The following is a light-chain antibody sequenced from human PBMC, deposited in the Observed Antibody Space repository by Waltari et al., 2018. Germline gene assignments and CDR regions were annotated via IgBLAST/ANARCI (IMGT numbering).Light chain of an antibody. CDR2: GKS. V-gene: IGLV3-19*01. CDR1: SLRTYY. Sequence: SSELTQDPAVSVALGHAVRITCQGDSLRTYYASWYQQKPGQAPVLVIYGKSNRPSGLPDRFSGSSSGNTASLTISGAQAEDEADYYCASRDSSGNHAVFGGGTKLTVL. CDR3: ASRDSSGNHAV. J-gene: IGLJ2*01.